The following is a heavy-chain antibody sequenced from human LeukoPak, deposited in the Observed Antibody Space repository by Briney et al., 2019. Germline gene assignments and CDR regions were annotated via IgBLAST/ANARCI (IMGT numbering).Heavy chain of an antibody. CDR3: ARGWGE. D-gene: IGHD3-10*01. CDR1: GFTFSRYW. Sequence: GGSLRLSCAASGFTFSRYWMHWVRQAPGKGLMWVSRISPDGSTTLYADSVKGRFTISRDNAKKSLYLQMNSLRAEDTAVYYCARGWGEGGQGTLVTVSS. J-gene: IGHJ4*02. CDR2: ISPDGSTT. V-gene: IGHV3-74*03.